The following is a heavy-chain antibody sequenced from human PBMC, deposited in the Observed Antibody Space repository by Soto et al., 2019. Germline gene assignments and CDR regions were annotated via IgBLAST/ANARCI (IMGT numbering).Heavy chain of an antibody. CDR2: MSWNNDNI. J-gene: IGHJ4*02. D-gene: IGHD6-19*01. Sequence: EVQLVESGGGLVQPGRSLRLSCAASGFMFDDYAMHWVRQAPGKGLEWVSGMSWNNDNIGYADSVKGRFTISRDNARNSMYLQLNSLRNEDTALYYCVKGLGFRSVWYRGFDYWGQGPVVSVSS. CDR3: VKGLGFRSVWYRGFDY. CDR1: GFMFDDYA. V-gene: IGHV3-9*01.